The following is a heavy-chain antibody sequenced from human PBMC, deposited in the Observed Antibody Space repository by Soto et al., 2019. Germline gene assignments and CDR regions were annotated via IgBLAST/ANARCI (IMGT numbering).Heavy chain of an antibody. V-gene: IGHV4-31*03. CDR3: AREFEGYCSGCSCRGPRHWIDP. CDR2: IYYSGST. CDR1: GGSISSGGYY. D-gene: IGHD2-15*01. J-gene: IGHJ5*02. Sequence: PSETLSLTCTVSGGSISSGGYYWSWIRQHPGKGLEWIGYIYYSGSTYYNPSLKSRVTISVDTSKNQFSLKLSSVTAAGTAVYYCAREFEGYCSGCSCRGPRHWIDPWGQGTLVTVSS.